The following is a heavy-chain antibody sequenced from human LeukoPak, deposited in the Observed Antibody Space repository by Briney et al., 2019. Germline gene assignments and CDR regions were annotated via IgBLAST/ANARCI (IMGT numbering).Heavy chain of an antibody. CDR3: AKSHVTTATGTGRYFDY. V-gene: IGHV3-23*01. Sequence: GGSLRLSCAASGFTFSSYAMNWVRQAPGKGLEWVSAITGSVSSTYYADSVKGRFTISRDDSKNTLYLQMNSLRADDTAVYYCAKSHVTTATGTGRYFDYWGQGTLVTVSS. CDR1: GFTFSSYA. CDR2: ITGSVSST. J-gene: IGHJ4*02. D-gene: IGHD3-9*01.